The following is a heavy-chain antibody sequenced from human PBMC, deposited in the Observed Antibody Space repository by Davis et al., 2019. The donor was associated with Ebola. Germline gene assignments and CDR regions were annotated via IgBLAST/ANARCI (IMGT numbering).Heavy chain of an antibody. J-gene: IGHJ4*02. CDR2: ISYDGSKK. Sequence: PGGSLRLSCAASGFTFSSYGMHWVRQAPGKGLEWVTVISYDGSKKYYVDSVKGRFTISRDNSKNTVYLQMSSLRTEDTAVYYCAKERLRFLEWLSPRAYFDYWGQGTLVTVSS. D-gene: IGHD3-3*01. CDR3: AKERLRFLEWLSPRAYFDY. V-gene: IGHV3-30*18. CDR1: GFTFSSYG.